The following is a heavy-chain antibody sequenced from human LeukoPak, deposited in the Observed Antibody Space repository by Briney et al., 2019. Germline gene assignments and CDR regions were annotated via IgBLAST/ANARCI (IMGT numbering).Heavy chain of an antibody. CDR2: FYSGST. D-gene: IGHD2-8*01. CDR3: AISDCTSGVCYSFDF. Sequence: SETLSLTCTVSGGSISSYYWSWVRQPPGKGLEWIGYFYSGSTSYNVSLKSRVTISVDTSKNQVSLKLSSVTAADTAVYYCAISDCTSGVCYSFDFWGQGTLVSVSS. V-gene: IGHV4-59*08. CDR1: GGSISSYY. J-gene: IGHJ4*02.